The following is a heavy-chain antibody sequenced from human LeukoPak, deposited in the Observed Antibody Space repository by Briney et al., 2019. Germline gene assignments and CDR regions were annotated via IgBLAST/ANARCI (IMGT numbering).Heavy chain of an antibody. CDR1: GGSISISDFY. CDR3: ARRSGWRDGFDF. Sequence: KASETLSLTCSVSGGSISISDFYWNWIRQLPGKGLEWIGYTYNSGNTYYNPSFGSRVTISTDTSMNQFFLKSHSVTAADTAVYYCARRSGWRDGFDFWGRGTMVTVSS. D-gene: IGHD6-19*01. CDR2: TYNSGNT. J-gene: IGHJ3*01. V-gene: IGHV4-31*03.